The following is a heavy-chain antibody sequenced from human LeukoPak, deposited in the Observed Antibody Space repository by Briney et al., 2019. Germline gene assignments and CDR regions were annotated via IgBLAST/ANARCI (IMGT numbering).Heavy chain of an antibody. CDR3: AKATYSTSPGYYFDY. V-gene: IGHV3-9*01. Sequence: GGSLRLSCAASGFIFDDYAMHWVRQAPGKGLEWVSGISWNSGSIAYADSVKGRFTISRDNAKNSLYLQMNSLRAEDTAFYYCAKATYSTSPGYYFDYWGQGTLVTVSS. D-gene: IGHD6-6*01. CDR1: GFIFDDYA. CDR2: ISWNSGSI. J-gene: IGHJ4*02.